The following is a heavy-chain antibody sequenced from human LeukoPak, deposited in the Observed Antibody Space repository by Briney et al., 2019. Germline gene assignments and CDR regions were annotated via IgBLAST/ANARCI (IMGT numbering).Heavy chain of an antibody. J-gene: IGHJ4*02. Sequence: WETLSLTCTVSGYSISSGYYWGWIRQPPGKGLEWIGSIYHSGSTYYNPSLKSRVTISVDTSKNQFSLKLSSVTAADTAAYYCAREGLRDSSSSYFDYWGQGTLVTVSS. CDR3: AREGLRDSSSSYFDY. CDR1: GYSISSGYY. V-gene: IGHV4-38-2*02. CDR2: IYHSGST. D-gene: IGHD6-6*01.